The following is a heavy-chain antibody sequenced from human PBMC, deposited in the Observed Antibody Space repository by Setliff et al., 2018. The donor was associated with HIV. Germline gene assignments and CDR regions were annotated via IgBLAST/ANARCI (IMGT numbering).Heavy chain of an antibody. CDR1: GGSFGVQF. D-gene: IGHD3-10*01. CDR3: AKDTVYGSGAFDI. Sequence: SETLSLTCAAYGGSFGVQFWDWIRQSPGKGLEWIGEIHHGGGTKYNPSLKSRVTISVDTSKNQFSLKLSSVTAADTAVYYCAKDTVYGSGAFDIWGQGTMVTVSS. J-gene: IGHJ3*02. V-gene: IGHV4-34*01. CDR2: IHHGGGT.